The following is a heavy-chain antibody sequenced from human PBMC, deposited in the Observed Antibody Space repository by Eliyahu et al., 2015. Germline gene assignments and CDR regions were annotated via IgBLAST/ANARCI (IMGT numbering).Heavy chain of an antibody. D-gene: IGHD4-17*01. J-gene: IGHJ5*02. CDR1: GFTFXNYW. V-gene: IGHV3-7*01. CDR3: ARGPGYGDYTSWFDP. CDR2: XKQDGSEK. Sequence: EVQLVVSGGGLVQPGGSLRLSCAASGFTFXNYWMSWVRQAPGKGLXXVANXKQDGSEKYLVDSVKGRFTIXRDDAKXSLYLQMNSLRAEDTAVYHCARGPGYGDYTSWFDPWGQGTLVTVSS.